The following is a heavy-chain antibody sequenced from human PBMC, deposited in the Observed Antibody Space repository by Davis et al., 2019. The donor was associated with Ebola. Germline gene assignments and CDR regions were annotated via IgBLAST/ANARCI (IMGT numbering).Heavy chain of an antibody. D-gene: IGHD4-23*01. Sequence: ESLKISCVASGFTFSDAWMSWVRQSPGKGLEWIGEISPSGNTVYKPSLKGRVTILVDTSTNQFSLKVTSLTAADTAVYYCARSTRGPVALDHWGQGSLVTVSS. V-gene: IGHV4-34*01. CDR2: ISPSGNT. CDR3: ARSTRGPVALDH. CDR1: GFTFSDAW. J-gene: IGHJ4*02.